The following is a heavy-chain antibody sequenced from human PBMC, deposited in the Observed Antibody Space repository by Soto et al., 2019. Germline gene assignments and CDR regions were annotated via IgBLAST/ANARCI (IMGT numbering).Heavy chain of an antibody. CDR2: IKSKSAGGTT. CDR3: TTDLFLGGMDV. Sequence: EVQLVESGGGLVKPGESLRLSCAASGLTCSNAWMSWVRQTPGKGLEWVGRIKSKSAGGTTDYAAPVKGRFTISRDDSKNTLYLQMNSLKTEDTAVYYCTTDLFLGGMDVWGQGTTVTVSS. CDR1: GLTCSNAW. V-gene: IGHV3-15*01. J-gene: IGHJ6*02.